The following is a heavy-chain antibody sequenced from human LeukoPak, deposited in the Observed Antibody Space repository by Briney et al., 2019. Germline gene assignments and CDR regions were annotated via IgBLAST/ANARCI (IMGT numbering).Heavy chain of an antibody. D-gene: IGHD4-17*01. CDR3: AKDAMTTVTRGAFDI. V-gene: IGHV3-23*01. CDR1: GFTFSSYA. Sequence: GGSLRLSCAASGFTFSSYAMSWVRQAPEKGLEGVSGISDSGSSTYDADSVKGRFTIFRDNSKNTLYLQMNSLRAEDTAVYYCAKDAMTTVTRGAFDIWGQGTMVTVSS. CDR2: ISDSGSST. J-gene: IGHJ3*02.